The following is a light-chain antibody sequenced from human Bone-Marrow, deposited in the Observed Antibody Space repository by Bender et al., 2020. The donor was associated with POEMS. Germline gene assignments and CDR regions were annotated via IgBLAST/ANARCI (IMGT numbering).Light chain of an antibody. J-gene: IGLJ3*02. V-gene: IGLV3-21*02. CDR3: GTWDSSLNGGV. Sequence: SYVLTQSPSVSVAPGQTATIACGGNNIGNEAVHWYQQKPGQAPVLVVYQDNKRASGVPERFSGSNSGTSATLGITGLQTGDEADYYCGTWDSSLNGGVFGGGTKLTVL. CDR2: QDN. CDR1: NIGNEA.